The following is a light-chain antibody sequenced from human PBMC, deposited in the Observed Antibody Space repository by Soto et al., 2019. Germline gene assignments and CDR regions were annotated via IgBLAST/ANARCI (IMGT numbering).Light chain of an antibody. V-gene: IGLV1-40*01. Sequence: QSALTQPPSVSGAPGQRVTISCTGSSSNIGNYDVHWYQQLPGTAPKLLIYGNINRPSGVPDRFSGSKSGTSASLAITGLQAEDEADYYCQSYDSGLSGVVFGGGTQLTVL. CDR1: SSNIGNYD. J-gene: IGLJ2*01. CDR3: QSYDSGLSGVV. CDR2: GNI.